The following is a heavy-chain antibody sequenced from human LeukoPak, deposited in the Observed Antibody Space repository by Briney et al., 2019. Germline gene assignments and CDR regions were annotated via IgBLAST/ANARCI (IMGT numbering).Heavy chain of an antibody. V-gene: IGHV1-24*01. J-gene: IGHJ6*03. CDR3: ARCIAVAGTHYYYHYMDV. D-gene: IGHD6-19*01. CDR2: FDPEDGET. Sequence: GASVKVSCKVSGYTLTELSMHWVRQAPGKGLEWMGGFDPEDGETIYAQKFQGRVTMTEDTSTDTAYMELSSLRSEDTAVYYCARCIAVAGTHYYYHYMDVWGKGTTVTVSS. CDR1: GYTLTELS.